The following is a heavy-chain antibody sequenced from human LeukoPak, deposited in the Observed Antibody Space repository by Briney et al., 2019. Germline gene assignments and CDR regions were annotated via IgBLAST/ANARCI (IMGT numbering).Heavy chain of an antibody. V-gene: IGHV3-21*01. CDR3: AGPLIRGN. J-gene: IGHJ4*02. CDR1: GFTFSSYS. Sequence: GGSLRLSCAAPGFTFSSYSMSWVRQAPGKGLEWVSSISSSSSYIYYADSVKGRFTISRDNAKNSLYLQMNSLRAEDTAVYYCAGPLIRGNWGQGTLVTVSS. CDR2: ISSSSSYI. D-gene: IGHD2-21*01.